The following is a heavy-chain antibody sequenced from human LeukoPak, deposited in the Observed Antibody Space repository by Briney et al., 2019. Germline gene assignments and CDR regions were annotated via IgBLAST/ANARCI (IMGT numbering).Heavy chain of an antibody. Sequence: SETLSLTCTVSGGSISSYYWSWIRQPPGKGLEWIGYIYYSGSTNYNPSLKSRVTISVDTSKNQFSLKLSSVTAADAAVYYCARGTAAVPQSSLWGQGTLVTVSS. CDR2: IYYSGST. D-gene: IGHD6-13*01. V-gene: IGHV4-59*01. J-gene: IGHJ4*02. CDR1: GGSISSYY. CDR3: ARGTAAVPQSSL.